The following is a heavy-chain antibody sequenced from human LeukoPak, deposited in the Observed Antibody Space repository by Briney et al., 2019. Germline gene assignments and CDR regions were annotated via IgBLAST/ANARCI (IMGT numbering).Heavy chain of an antibody. J-gene: IGHJ6*02. V-gene: IGHV1-46*01. Sequence: ASVKVSCKASGYTFTSYYMHWVRQAPGQGLEWMGIINPSGGSTSYAQKFQGRVTMTRDTSTSTVYMELSSLRSEDTAVYYCARDFGGYCSSSSCYYGMDVWGQGTTVTVSS. CDR3: ARDFGGYCSSSSCYYGMDV. CDR1: GYTFTSYY. D-gene: IGHD2-2*01. CDR2: INPSGGST.